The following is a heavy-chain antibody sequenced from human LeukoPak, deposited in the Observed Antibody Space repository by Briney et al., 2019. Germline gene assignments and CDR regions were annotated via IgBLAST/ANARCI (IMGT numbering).Heavy chain of an antibody. V-gene: IGHV3-30-3*01. J-gene: IGHJ4*02. CDR1: GFTFSSYA. Sequence: GGSLRLSCAASGFTFSSYAMHWVRQAPGKGLEWVAVISYDGSNKYYADSVKGRFTISRDNSKNTLYLQMNSLRAEDTAVYYCARPPQSIAVAGFFDYWGQGTLVTASS. CDR2: ISYDGSNK. CDR3: ARPPQSIAVAGFFDY. D-gene: IGHD6-19*01.